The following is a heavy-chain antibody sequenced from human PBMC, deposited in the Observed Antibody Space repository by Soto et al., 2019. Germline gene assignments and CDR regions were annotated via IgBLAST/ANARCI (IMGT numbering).Heavy chain of an antibody. D-gene: IGHD3-10*01. CDR2: VHLSGST. J-gene: IGHJ6*02. CDR1: GGSFSGYF. V-gene: IGHV4-34*01. CDR3: ATLYYYGSGSDDYSYGLVV. Sequence: SETLSLTCAVYGGSFSGYFWSWIRQPPGKGLEWIGEVHLSGSTKYNPSLKSRVTISVDTSKSQFSLKLSSVTAADTAVYYCATLYYYGSGSDDYSYGLVVWGQGTTVTVSS.